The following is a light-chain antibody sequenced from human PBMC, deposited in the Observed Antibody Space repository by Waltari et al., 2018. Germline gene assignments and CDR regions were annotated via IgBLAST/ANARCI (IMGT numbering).Light chain of an antibody. CDR1: HDIRHS. CDR3: QQYDSLPPD. Sequence: DIPMTQSPASLSASAGDRVTINCKESHDIRHSLNWYQQKPRKAPKLLIYDASKFETGVPTRFSGSGSGTDFTFTISSLQPEDIATYYCQQYDSLPPDFGGGTKVEIK. J-gene: IGKJ4*01. V-gene: IGKV1-33*01. CDR2: DAS.